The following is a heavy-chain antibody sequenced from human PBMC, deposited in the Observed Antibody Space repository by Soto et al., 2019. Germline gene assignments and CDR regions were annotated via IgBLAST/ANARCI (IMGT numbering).Heavy chain of an antibody. D-gene: IGHD2-2*02. CDR3: AKDTSVVPAAIVDY. CDR1: GFTFSSYA. Sequence: GGSRRRSWAASGFTFSSYAMSGGRQAPGKGLEWVSGISGSGGSTDYADSVKGRFTISRDNSKNTLYLQMNSLRVEDTAVYYCAKDTSVVPAAIVDYWGQGTMVTVSS. J-gene: IGHJ4*02. CDR2: ISGSGGST. V-gene: IGHV3-23*01.